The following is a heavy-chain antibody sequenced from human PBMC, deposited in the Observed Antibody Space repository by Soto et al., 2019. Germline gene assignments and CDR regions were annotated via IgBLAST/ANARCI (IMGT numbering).Heavy chain of an antibody. V-gene: IGHV1-2*04. J-gene: IGHJ6*02. CDR2: INPNSGGT. CDR3: ARSITGTTFPSRYGMDV. Sequence: ASVKVSCKASGYTFTGYYMHWVRQAPGQGLEWMGWINPNSGGTNYAQKFQGWVTMTRDTSISTAYMELSRLRSDDTAVYYCARSITGTTFPSRYGMDVWGQGTTVTVS. CDR1: GYTFTGYY. D-gene: IGHD1-7*01.